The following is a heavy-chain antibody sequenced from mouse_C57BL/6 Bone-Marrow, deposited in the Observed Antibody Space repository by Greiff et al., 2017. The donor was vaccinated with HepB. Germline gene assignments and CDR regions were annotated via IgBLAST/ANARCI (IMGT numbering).Heavy chain of an antibody. CDR3: ARNGGLD. V-gene: IGHV5-12*01. Sequence: EVKLVESGGGLVQPGGSLKLSCAASGFTFSDFYMYWVRQTPEKRLEWVAYISNGGGSTYYPDTVKGRFTISRDNAKNTLYLQLSRLKSEDTAMYYCARNGGLDWGQGTLVTVSA. J-gene: IGHJ3*01. CDR2: ISNGGGST. CDR1: GFTFSDFY.